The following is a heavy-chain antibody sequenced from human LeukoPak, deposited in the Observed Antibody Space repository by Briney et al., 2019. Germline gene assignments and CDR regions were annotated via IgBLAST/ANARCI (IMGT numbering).Heavy chain of an antibody. CDR2: INPSGGST. V-gene: IGHV1-46*01. D-gene: IGHD5-24*01. CDR1: GYTFTSYY. Sequence: ASVKVSCKASGYTFTSYYLHWVRQAPGQGLEWMGIINPSGGSTSHAQKFQGRVTMTRDTSTSTVYMEVSSLRSEDTAVYYCARDQGDGYNSFDYWGQGTLVTVSS. CDR3: ARDQGDGYNSFDY. J-gene: IGHJ4*02.